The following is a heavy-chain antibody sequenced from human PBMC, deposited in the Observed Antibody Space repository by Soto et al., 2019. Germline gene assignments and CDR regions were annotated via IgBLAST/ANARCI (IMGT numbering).Heavy chain of an antibody. CDR1: GFPFSSYG. CDR2: ISYDGSNK. CDR3: AKFLYDSSGYSWFDP. D-gene: IGHD3-22*01. Sequence: GGSLRLSCAASGFPFSSYGMHWVRQAPGKGLEWVAVISYDGSNKYYADSVKGRFTISRDNSKNTLYLQMNSLRAEDTAVYYCAKFLYDSSGYSWFDPWGQGTLVTVSS. V-gene: IGHV3-30*18. J-gene: IGHJ5*02.